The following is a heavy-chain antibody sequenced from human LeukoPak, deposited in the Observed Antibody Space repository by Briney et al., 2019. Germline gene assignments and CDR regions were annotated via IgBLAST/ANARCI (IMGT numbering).Heavy chain of an antibody. CDR1: GFILSSYE. CDR2: ISSSGSSI. V-gene: IGHV3-48*03. Sequence: GGSLRLSCAASGFILSSYEMNWVRQAPGKGLEWVSYISSSGSSIFYPDSVKGRFTISRDSAKNSLYLQMNSLRAEDTAVYYCARRFDLWGRGTLVTVSS. CDR3: ARRFDL. J-gene: IGHJ2*01.